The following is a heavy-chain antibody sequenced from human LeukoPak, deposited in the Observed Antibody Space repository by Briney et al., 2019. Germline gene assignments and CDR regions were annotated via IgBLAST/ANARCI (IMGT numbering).Heavy chain of an antibody. CDR1: GCSCKTYY. J-gene: IGHJ4*02. CDR3: ARLYARGYNYIDF. V-gene: IGHV4-4*08. Sequence: SETLSLTCAVSGCSCKTYYMSWIRQSPEKGLQWIGFIHATGSTNTFPSLKSRVTIPLDTSANQFSQTQNSVTAANLPCDNCARLYARGYNYIDFWGRGTLVTVSS. CDR2: IHATGST. D-gene: IGHD5-24*01.